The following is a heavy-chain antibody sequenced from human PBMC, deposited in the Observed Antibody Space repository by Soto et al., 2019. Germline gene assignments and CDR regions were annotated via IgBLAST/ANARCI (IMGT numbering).Heavy chain of an antibody. D-gene: IGHD3-16*01. J-gene: IGHJ5*02. CDR1: GGFLSESY. CDR3: VRIRYQLPSSVLWLDP. CDR2: INHVGGT. Sequence: SETLSLTCAVYGGFLSESYWTWIRQPPGKGLEWIGEINHVGGTNYNPSLKSRVTMSVDTSQNQFSLRLISVTAADTAMYFCVRIRYQLPSSVLWLDPWGQGTPVTSPQ. V-gene: IGHV4-34*01.